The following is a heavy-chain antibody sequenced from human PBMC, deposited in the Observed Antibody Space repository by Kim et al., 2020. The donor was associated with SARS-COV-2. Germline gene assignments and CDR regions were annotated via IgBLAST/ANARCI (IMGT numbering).Heavy chain of an antibody. D-gene: IGHD5-18*01. Sequence: SVKVSCKASGGTFSDYSLSWVRQAPGQGLEWMGRIIPALSVKNYAQSFQDRVTITADRSTNTAYMEVSSLRSEDTAGYYCARGYGLDSWGQGTLVTVSS. J-gene: IGHJ4*02. CDR1: GGTFSDYS. CDR2: IIPALSVK. CDR3: ARGYGLDS. V-gene: IGHV1-69*02.